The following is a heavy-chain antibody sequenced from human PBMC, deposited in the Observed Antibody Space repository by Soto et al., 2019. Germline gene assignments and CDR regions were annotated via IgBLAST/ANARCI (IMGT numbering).Heavy chain of an antibody. CDR3: ANTRRILWPHQDY. J-gene: IGHJ4*02. CDR2: ISGSGGST. D-gene: IGHD3-10*01. Sequence: GGSLRLSCAASGFTFSSYAMSWVRQAPGKGLEWVSAISGSGGSTYYADSVKGPFTISRDNSKNTLYLQMNSLRDEDTAVYSCANTRRILWPHQDYWGQGTMVTISS. CDR1: GFTFSSYA. V-gene: IGHV3-23*01.